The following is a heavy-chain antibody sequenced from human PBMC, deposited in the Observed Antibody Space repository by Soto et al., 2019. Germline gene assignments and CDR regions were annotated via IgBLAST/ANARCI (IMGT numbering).Heavy chain of an antibody. CDR1: GFTFSSYG. CDR2: VSSDESDK. D-gene: IGHD3-22*01. CDR3: AKSPYDSSGYYYYFHY. V-gene: IGHV3-30*18. Sequence: QVQLVESGGGVVQPGRSLRLSCAASGFTFSSYGMHWVRQAPGKGLEWVADVSSDESDKHYADSVKGRFTISRDNSKNTLYLEMNSLSAEDAAVYYCAKSPYDSSGYYYYFHYWGQGTLVTVSS. J-gene: IGHJ4*02.